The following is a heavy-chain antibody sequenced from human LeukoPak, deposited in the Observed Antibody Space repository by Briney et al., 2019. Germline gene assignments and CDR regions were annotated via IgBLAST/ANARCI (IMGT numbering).Heavy chain of an antibody. CDR1: GFTFTTYG. CDR2: IGGSGIRT. V-gene: IGHV3-23*01. Sequence: GGSLRLSCSASGFTFTTYGMNWVRQAPGKGLEWVSGIGGSGIRTYYADSVKGRFTISRDNSKNTLYIQMGSLRAEDMAVYYCARDKWELPEMVIDYWGQGTLVTVSS. J-gene: IGHJ4*02. CDR3: ARDKWELPEMVIDY. D-gene: IGHD1-26*01.